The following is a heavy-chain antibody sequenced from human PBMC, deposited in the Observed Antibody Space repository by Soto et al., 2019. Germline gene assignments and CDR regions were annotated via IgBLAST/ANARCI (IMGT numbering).Heavy chain of an antibody. V-gene: IGHV3-53*04. D-gene: IGHD2-15*01. CDR1: GFTVSSNY. J-gene: IGHJ4*02. CDR3: ARVAFGDYIDY. Sequence: EVQLVESGGGLVQPGGSLRLSCAASGFTVSSNYISWVRQAPGKGLEWLSVSYSGGSTYYADSVKGRFTISRHNSKNTVYLQMNSLRVEDTAVYYCARVAFGDYIDYWGQGTLVTVSS. CDR2: SYSGGST.